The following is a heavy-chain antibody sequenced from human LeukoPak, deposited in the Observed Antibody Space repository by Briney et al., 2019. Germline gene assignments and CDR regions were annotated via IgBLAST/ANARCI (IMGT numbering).Heavy chain of an antibody. D-gene: IGHD1-1*01. CDR1: GGSISSSSYY. V-gene: IGHV4-39*07. J-gene: IGHJ4*02. Sequence: PSETLSLTCTVSGGSISSSSYYWGWIRQPPGMGLEWIGSIYYSGSTYYNPSLKSRVTISVDTSKNQFSLKLSSVTAADTAVYYCARDKGPNWNDQYFDYWGQGTLVTVSS. CDR3: ARDKGPNWNDQYFDY. CDR2: IYYSGST.